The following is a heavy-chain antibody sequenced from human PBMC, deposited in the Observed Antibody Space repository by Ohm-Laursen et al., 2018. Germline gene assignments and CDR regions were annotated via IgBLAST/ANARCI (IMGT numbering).Heavy chain of an antibody. J-gene: IGHJ4*02. CDR1: GFTFGDYA. D-gene: IGHD6-13*01. V-gene: IGHV3-49*04. Sequence: SLRLSCAASGFTFGDYAMSWVRQAPGKGLVWVGFIRSKAYGGTTEYAASVKGRFTISRDDSKSIAYLQMNSLKTEDTAVYYCTRLAARDDYWGQGTLVTVSS. CDR3: TRLAARDDY. CDR2: IRSKAYGGTT.